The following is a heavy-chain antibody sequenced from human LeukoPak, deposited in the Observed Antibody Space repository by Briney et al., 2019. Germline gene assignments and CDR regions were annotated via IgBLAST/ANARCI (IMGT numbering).Heavy chain of an antibody. J-gene: IGHJ4*02. D-gene: IGHD3-10*01. V-gene: IGHV4-30-4*01. CDR1: GDSISSGAYY. Sequence: SETLSLTCTVSGDSISSGAYYWNWIRQPPGKGLEWIGYIYDSGRTYYNPSLRSRVTISLDTSKNHFSLKLSSVTAADTAVYYRARDHFYGSGSYFNALAIWGQGTLVTVSS. CDR3: ARDHFYGSGSYFNALAI. CDR2: IYDSGRT.